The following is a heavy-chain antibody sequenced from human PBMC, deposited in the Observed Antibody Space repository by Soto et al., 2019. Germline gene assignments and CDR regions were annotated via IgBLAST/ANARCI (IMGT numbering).Heavy chain of an antibody. CDR3: ARLPQYCSGGTCGVY. J-gene: IGHJ4*02. D-gene: IGHD2-15*01. Sequence: SETLSLTCTVSGGSISSSSFYWAWIRQPPGKGLEWIGSIYYSGSTYFSPSLKSRLTISVDTSKNQFSLILNSVTAADTVLYCCARLPQYCSGGTCGVYWGQGTLVTVSS. V-gene: IGHV4-39*01. CDR1: GGSISSSSFY. CDR2: IYYSGST.